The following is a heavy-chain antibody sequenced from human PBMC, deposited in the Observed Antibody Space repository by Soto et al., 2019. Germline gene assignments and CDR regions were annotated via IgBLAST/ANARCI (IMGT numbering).Heavy chain of an antibody. V-gene: IGHV1-2*02. Sequence: ASVKVSCKASGYSLRGNYIHWVRQTPGQGLEWMGWINPNSSGTVYAQKFRGRVTMTRDTSLTTVYMQLNRLTSDDSAVCYCARDLIVDGPDNYAMDVWGQGTTVTVSS. CDR3: ARDLIVDGPDNYAMDV. D-gene: IGHD3-22*01. CDR2: INPNSSGT. CDR1: GYSLRGNY. J-gene: IGHJ6*02.